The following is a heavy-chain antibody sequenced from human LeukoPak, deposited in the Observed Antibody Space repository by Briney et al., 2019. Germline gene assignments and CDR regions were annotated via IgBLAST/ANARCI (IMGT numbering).Heavy chain of an antibody. J-gene: IGHJ4*02. CDR3: ARENYGDSNL. V-gene: IGHV3-7*01. D-gene: IGHD4-17*01. Sequence: PGGSLRLSCAASGFRFSTFWMSWVRQAPGKGLDWVANINQNGGVKHYADSVKGRFTISRDNAKNSLYLQMTSLRADDTAVYYCARENYGDSNLWGQGTLVTVSS. CDR2: INQNGGVK. CDR1: GFRFSTFW.